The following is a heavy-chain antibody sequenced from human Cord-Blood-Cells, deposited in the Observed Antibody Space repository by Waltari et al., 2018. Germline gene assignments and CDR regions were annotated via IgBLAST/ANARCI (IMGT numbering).Heavy chain of an antibody. Sequence: QVQLVESGGGVVQPGRSLRLSCAASGFTFSSYAMHWVRQAPGKGLEWVAVISNDGSNKYYADSVKGRFTISRDNSKNTLYLQMNSLRAEDTAVYYCAREGYSSSWYYYYYGMDVWGQGTTVTVSS. CDR3: AREGYSSSWYYYYYGMDV. J-gene: IGHJ6*02. CDR2: ISNDGSNK. D-gene: IGHD6-13*01. CDR1: GFTFSSYA. V-gene: IGHV3-30-3*01.